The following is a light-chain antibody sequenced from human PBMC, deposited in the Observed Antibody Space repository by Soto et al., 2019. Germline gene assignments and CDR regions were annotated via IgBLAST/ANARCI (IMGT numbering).Light chain of an antibody. CDR2: GAS. J-gene: IGKJ1*01. Sequence: EIVLTQSPGTLSLSPGERATLSCRASQSVSSSYLAWYQQKPGQAPRLLIYGASSRATGIPDRFSGSGSGTEFTLTISRLEPEDFAVYYCQQYGSSPSWTFGQGTKVDIX. CDR3: QQYGSSPSWT. CDR1: QSVSSSY. V-gene: IGKV3-20*01.